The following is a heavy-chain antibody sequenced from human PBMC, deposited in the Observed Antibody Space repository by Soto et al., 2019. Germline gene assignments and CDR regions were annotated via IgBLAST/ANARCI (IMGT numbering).Heavy chain of an antibody. J-gene: IGHJ4*02. CDR2: SSDRRTGNT. V-gene: IGHV3-23*01. D-gene: IGHD2-21*02. CDR1: GFTFSSYT. Sequence: AGGSLRLSCAASGFTFSSYTLNWVRRAPGKGLEWAATSSDRRTGNTHYSDSVRGRFTLSRDYSRNILFLQMDSLRADVTALYYCTTWLTAHFDYWGRGTQVTVSS. CDR3: TTWLTAHFDY.